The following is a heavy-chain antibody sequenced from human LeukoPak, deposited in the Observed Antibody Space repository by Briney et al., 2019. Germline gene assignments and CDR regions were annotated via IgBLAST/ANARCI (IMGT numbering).Heavy chain of an antibody. CDR1: GGSISSYY. CDR3: ARELEAGRPLYLDY. J-gene: IGHJ4*02. D-gene: IGHD2/OR15-2a*01. Sequence: SETLSLTCTVSGGSISSYYWSWIRQPPGKGLEWIGYIYYSGSTNYNPSLKSRVTISVDTSKNQFSLQLSSVTPEDTAIYYCARELEAGRPLYLDYWGQGTLVTVSS. CDR2: IYYSGST. V-gene: IGHV4-59*12.